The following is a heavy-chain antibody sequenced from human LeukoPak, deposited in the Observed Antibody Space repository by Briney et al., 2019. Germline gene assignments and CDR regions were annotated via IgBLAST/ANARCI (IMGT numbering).Heavy chain of an antibody. V-gene: IGHV1-46*01. CDR2: INPSSGTA. D-gene: IGHD3-10*01. CDR1: GYTFTSYY. CDR3: ARENKGFGD. J-gene: IGHJ4*02. Sequence: ASVKVSCKASGYTFTSYYMHWVRQAPGQGLEWMGIINPSSGTASYAQKFQGGVTMTRDTSTSTVYVELSSLRSEDTAVYYCARENKGFGDWGQGTLVTVSS.